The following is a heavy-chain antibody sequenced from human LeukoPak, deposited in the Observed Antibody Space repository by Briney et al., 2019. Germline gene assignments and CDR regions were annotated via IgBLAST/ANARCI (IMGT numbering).Heavy chain of an antibody. CDR3: ARDAGPRGFDP. Sequence: SETLSLTCTVSGGSISTYYWSWIRQPPGKGLEWIGYIYYNGNTNFNPSLKSRVTISLDTSKNQFSLRLSSVTAADTAVYYCARDAGPRGFDPWGQGTLVTVSS. CDR2: IYYNGNT. V-gene: IGHV4-59*12. D-gene: IGHD6-13*01. CDR1: GGSISTYY. J-gene: IGHJ5*02.